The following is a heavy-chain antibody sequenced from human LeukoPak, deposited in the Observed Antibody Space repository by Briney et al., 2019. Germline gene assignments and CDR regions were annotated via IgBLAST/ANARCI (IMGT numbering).Heavy chain of an antibody. CDR2: ISGSGGST. CDR1: GFTFSSYA. Sequence: PGGSLRLSCSASGFTFSSYAMSWLRQAPGKGLEGVSAISGSGGSTYYADSVKGRFTISRDNSKNTLYLQMNSLRAEDTAVYYCAKVTVVPAATPAEYFQHWGQGTLVTVSS. J-gene: IGHJ1*01. D-gene: IGHD2-2*01. V-gene: IGHV3-23*01. CDR3: AKVTVVPAATPAEYFQH.